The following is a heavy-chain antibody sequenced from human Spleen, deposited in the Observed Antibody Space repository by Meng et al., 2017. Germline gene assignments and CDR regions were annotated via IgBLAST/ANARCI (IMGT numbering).Heavy chain of an antibody. Sequence: SETLSLTCTVSGGSISSYYWSWIRQPPGKGREWIGYIYYSGNTNYNPSLKSRVTISVDTSKNQFSLKLSSVTAADTAVYYCARMTYYYDSSGSNYGMDVWGQGTTVTVSS. D-gene: IGHD3-22*01. CDR2: IYYSGNT. CDR1: GGSISSYY. J-gene: IGHJ6*02. CDR3: ARMTYYYDSSGSNYGMDV. V-gene: IGHV4-59*01.